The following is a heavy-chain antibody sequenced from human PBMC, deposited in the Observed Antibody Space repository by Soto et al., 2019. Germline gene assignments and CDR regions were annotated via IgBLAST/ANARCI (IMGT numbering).Heavy chain of an antibody. V-gene: IGHV3-48*01. J-gene: IGHJ6*03. Sequence: GGSLRLSCAASGFTFSDYSMNWVRQAPGKGLEWVSYISSGGSTIYYADSVKGRFTISRDNSKNTLYLQMNSLRAEDTAVYYCAKRGHYDFWSGYDYYYYYMDVWGKGTTVTVSS. CDR1: GFTFSDYS. D-gene: IGHD3-3*01. CDR2: ISSGGSTI. CDR3: AKRGHYDFWSGYDYYYYYMDV.